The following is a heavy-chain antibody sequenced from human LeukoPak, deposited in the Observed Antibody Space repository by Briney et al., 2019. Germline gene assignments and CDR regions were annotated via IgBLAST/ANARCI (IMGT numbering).Heavy chain of an antibody. Sequence: GESLKISCKGSGYSFTSYWIGWVRQMPGKGLEWMGTIYPGDSDTRYSPSFQGQVTISADKSISTAYLQWSSLKASDTAMYYCARMVRQQLVLDAFDIWGQGTMVTVSS. CDR3: ARMVRQQLVLDAFDI. J-gene: IGHJ3*02. CDR1: GYSFTSYW. CDR2: IYPGDSDT. V-gene: IGHV5-51*01. D-gene: IGHD6-13*01.